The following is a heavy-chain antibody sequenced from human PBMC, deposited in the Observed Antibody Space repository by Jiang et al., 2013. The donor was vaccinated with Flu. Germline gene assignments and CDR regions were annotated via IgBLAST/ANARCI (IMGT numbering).Heavy chain of an antibody. V-gene: IGHV3-30*18. J-gene: IGHJ6*02. CDR2: ISYEGSNK. D-gene: IGHD3-3*01. Sequence: GGGVVQPGTSLRLSCAASGFTFSSYGMHWVRQAPGKGLEWVAVISYEGSNKYYADSVKGRFTISRDNSKNTLYLQMDSLRSEDTAVYYCAKDRVLRFLTWSAGMDVWGQGTTVTVSS. CDR1: GFTFSSYG. CDR3: AKDRVLRFLTWSAGMDV.